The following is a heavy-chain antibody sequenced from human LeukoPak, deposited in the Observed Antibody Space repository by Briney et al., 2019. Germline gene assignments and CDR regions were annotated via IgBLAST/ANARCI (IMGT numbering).Heavy chain of an antibody. V-gene: IGHV4-4*07. CDR2: LYTTGTT. CDR1: GASITSCY. J-gene: IGHJ3*02. D-gene: IGHD1-26*01. Sequence: SETLPLTCAVSGASITSCYWSWVRQSPGKGLEWIGRLYTTGTTNYNPSLKSRVTMSVDSSKNQLSLTLTSVTTADTAVYYCVRDGANWEEPNDAFDTWGQGTLLTVSS. CDR3: VRDGANWEEPNDAFDT.